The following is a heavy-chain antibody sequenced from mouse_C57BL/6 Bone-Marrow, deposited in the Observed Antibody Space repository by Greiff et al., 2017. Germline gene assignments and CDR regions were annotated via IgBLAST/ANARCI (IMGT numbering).Heavy chain of an antibody. J-gene: IGHJ3*01. CDR1: GYTFTSYW. CDR3: ARRNYYDYDGFAY. CDR2: IYPGSGST. V-gene: IGHV1-55*01. D-gene: IGHD2-4*01. Sequence: QVQLQQPGAELVKPGASVKMSCKASGYTFTSYWITWVKQRPGQGLEWIGDIYPGSGSTTYNEKFKSKATLTVDTSSSTAYMQLSSLTSEDSAVYYCARRNYYDYDGFAYWGQGTLVTVSA.